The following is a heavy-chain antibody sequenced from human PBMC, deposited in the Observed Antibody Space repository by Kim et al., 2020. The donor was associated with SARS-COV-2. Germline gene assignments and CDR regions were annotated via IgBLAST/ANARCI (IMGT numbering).Heavy chain of an antibody. V-gene: IGHV3-23*01. D-gene: IGHD1-1*01. J-gene: IGHJ4*02. Sequence: ESVKGRFTISRDNPKKPRYLQLNSLKAEDTAVYYCAKGLEPNPDSPIDYWGQGTLVTVSS. CDR3: AKGLEPNPDSPIDY.